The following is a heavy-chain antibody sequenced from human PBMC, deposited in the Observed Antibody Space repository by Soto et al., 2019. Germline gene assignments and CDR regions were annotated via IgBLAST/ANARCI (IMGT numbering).Heavy chain of an antibody. Sequence: EVQLLESGGGLVQPGGSLRLSCAASGFTFNNYAISWVRQAPGKGLEWVSTITGSGDSAYYADSVKGRFIISRDNSKNTLYMQMHSLGAEDSAIYYWAKGRGTNYYYHMDVWGGGTTVTGSS. CDR1: GFTFNNYA. D-gene: IGHD1-26*01. CDR3: AKGRGTNYYYHMDV. J-gene: IGHJ6*03. V-gene: IGHV3-23*01. CDR2: ITGSGDSA.